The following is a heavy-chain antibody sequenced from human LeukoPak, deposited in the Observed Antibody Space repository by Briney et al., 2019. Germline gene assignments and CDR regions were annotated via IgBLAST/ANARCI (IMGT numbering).Heavy chain of an antibody. J-gene: IGHJ4*02. CDR2: IYYGGST. Sequence: PSETLSLTCTVSGGSISSYYWSWVRQPPGKGLEWIGYIYYGGSTNYNPSLKSRVTISVDTSKNQFSLKLSSVTAADTAVYYCARHGRGTMVRGVIDYWGQGTLVTVSS. V-gene: IGHV4-59*08. CDR1: GGSISSYY. CDR3: ARHGRGTMVRGVIDY. D-gene: IGHD3-10*01.